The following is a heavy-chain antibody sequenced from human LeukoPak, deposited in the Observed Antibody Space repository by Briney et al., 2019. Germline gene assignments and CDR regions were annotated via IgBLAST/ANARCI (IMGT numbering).Heavy chain of an antibody. CDR2: IYYSGST. CDR3: ASYDYGDYRGVDY. CDR1: GGSVSSGSYY. V-gene: IGHV4-61*01. J-gene: IGHJ4*02. D-gene: IGHD4-17*01. Sequence: PSETLSLTCTVSGGSVSSGSYYWSWIRQPPGKGLEWIGYIYYSGSTNYNPSLKSRVTISVDTSKNQFSLKLSSVTAADTAVYYCASYDYGDYRGVDYWGQGTLATASS.